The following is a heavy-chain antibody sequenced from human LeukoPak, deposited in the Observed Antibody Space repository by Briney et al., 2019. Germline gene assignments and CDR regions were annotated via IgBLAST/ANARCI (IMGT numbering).Heavy chain of an antibody. CDR1: GFTVSSNY. D-gene: IGHD5-12*01. J-gene: IGHJ4*02. CDR3: ARDVYSGYDPTGGY. V-gene: IGHV3-21*01. CDR2: ISSSSSYI. Sequence: PGGSLRLSCAASGFTVSSNYMSWVRQAPGKGLEWVSSISSSSSYIYYADSVKGRFTISRDNAKNSLYLQMNSLRAEDTAVYYCARDVYSGYDPTGGYWGQGTLVTVSS.